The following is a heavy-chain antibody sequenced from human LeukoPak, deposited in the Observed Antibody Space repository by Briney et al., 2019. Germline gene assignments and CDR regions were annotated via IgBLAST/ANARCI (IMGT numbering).Heavy chain of an antibody. CDR2: INSDGSST. Sequence: GGSLRLSCAASGFTFSSYWMHWVRQAPGKGLVWVSRINSDGSSTSYADSVKGRFTISRDNAKNTLYLQMNSLRAEDTAVYYCAKGYFDWLLSLYYFDYWGQGTLVTVSS. CDR3: AKGYFDWLLSLYYFDY. D-gene: IGHD3-9*01. V-gene: IGHV3-74*01. J-gene: IGHJ4*02. CDR1: GFTFSSYW.